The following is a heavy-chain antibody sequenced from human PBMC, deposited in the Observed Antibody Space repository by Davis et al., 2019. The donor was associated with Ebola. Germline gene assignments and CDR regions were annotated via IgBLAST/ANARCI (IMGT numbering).Heavy chain of an antibody. CDR1: GNSFSSLW. CDR2: IYTGDSDT. D-gene: IGHD1-26*01. J-gene: IGHJ3*02. CDR3: AKGRGPYRRGDAFDI. V-gene: IGHV5-51*01. Sequence: GESLKISCKGSGNSFSSLWIAWVRQMPGKGLEWMGIIYTGDSDTRYSPSFRGQVTISADNSITTAYLQWSALRASDTAMYFCAKGRGPYRRGDAFDIWGRGTMVTVSS.